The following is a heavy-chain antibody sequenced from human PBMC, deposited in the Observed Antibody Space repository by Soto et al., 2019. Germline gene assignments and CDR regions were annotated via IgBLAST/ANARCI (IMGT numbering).Heavy chain of an antibody. CDR2: IYWDDDE. D-gene: IGHD6-6*01. CDR3: ALGIAARPFDS. Sequence: QISLKESGPALVKPTQTLTLTCSFSGFSLTTTGVGVGWIRQPPGKALEWLALIYWDDDERYNPSLKNRLTVTKDTSKNLVVLTMTNVDPVVTATYYCALGIAARPFDSWGKGTLVTVSS. V-gene: IGHV2-5*02. J-gene: IGHJ4*02. CDR1: GFSLTTTGVG.